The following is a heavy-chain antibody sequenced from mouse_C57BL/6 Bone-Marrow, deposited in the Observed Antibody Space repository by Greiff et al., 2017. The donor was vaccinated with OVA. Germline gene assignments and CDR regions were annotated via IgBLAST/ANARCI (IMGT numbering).Heavy chain of an antibody. CDR1: GFSLTSYG. V-gene: IGHV2-6-1*01. J-gene: IGHJ3*01. CDR3: ARHGSYYELAY. Sequence: VMLVESGPGLVAPSQSLSITCTVSGFSLTSYGVHWVRQPPGKGLEWLVVIWSDGSTTYNSAIKSRLSISKDNSKSQFFLKMNRLQTDDTAMYYCARHGSYYELAYWGQGTLVTVSA. CDR2: IWSDGST. D-gene: IGHD2-10*01.